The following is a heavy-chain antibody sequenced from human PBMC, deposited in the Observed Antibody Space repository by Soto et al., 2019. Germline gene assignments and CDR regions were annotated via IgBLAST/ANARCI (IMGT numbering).Heavy chain of an antibody. CDR3: ARLYYYHSSGSLESVDI. CDR2: INAGTGNT. J-gene: IGHJ3*02. V-gene: IGHV1-3*01. Sequence: ASVKVSCKASGDTFSNYAMHWVRQAPGQSLEWMGWINAGTGNTLYSQKFQGRVTITRDTSASTAYMELSSLRSEDTAVYYCARLYYYHSSGSLESVDIWGQGTLVTVSS. CDR1: GDTFSNYA. D-gene: IGHD3-22*01.